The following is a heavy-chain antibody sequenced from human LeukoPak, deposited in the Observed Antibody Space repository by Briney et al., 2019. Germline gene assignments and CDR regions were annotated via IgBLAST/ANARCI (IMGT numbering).Heavy chain of an antibody. J-gene: IGHJ4*02. V-gene: IGHV4-34*01. CDR2: INHRGST. D-gene: IGHD3-10*01. Sequence: GGSFNXXXXXWXXXPPGXXXXXXXEINHRGSTNYSPSFKSRVTISVDTSKNQFSLKLSSVTAADTAVYYCASLHQVRGLTVFDYWGQGALVTVSS. CDR1: GGSFNXXX. CDR3: ASLHQVRGLTVFDY.